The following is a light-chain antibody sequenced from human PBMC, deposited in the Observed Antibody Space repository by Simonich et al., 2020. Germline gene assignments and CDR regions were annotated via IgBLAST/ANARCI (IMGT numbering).Light chain of an antibody. J-gene: IGKJ2*01. CDR1: PSIVYSYGNTY. V-gene: IGKV2D-30*01. Sequence: DVVLTQSPLSLTVTLGQKASIPCTPCPSIVYSYGNTYCNWLPPRPGQAPRRLIYKVSNWDSGVPDRCSGSGSGTDFTLKISRVEAEDVGVYYCMQGTHWPHTFGQGTKLEIK. CDR2: KVS. CDR3: MQGTHWPHT.